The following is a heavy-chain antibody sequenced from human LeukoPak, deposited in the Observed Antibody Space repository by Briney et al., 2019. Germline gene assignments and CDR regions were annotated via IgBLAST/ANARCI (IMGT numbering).Heavy chain of an antibody. J-gene: IGHJ4*02. V-gene: IGHV3-30-3*01. CDR1: GFTFTAYA. CDR3: ARDLIASGPGLFDY. Sequence: GGSLRLSCAASGFTFTAYAMRWVRQAPGKGLEWVAVISYDGADKYYADSVKGRFTVSRDNSRSTLYLQMNNLRAEDTAVYYCARDLIASGPGLFDYWGQGTLVTVSS. CDR2: ISYDGADK. D-gene: IGHD2-21*01.